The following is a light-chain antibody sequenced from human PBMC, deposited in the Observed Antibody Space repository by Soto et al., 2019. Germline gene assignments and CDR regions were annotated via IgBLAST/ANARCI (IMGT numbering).Light chain of an antibody. Sequence: SSLTQPASTFGAPGQSCTISCPGTRSDVVGCIYVSLYQQHSGQAPKLMIYEVSDRPSGVSNRLSGSKSGHTASLTISGLQPEYVVDHYCSSYTSSSTLSVFGTGTTVTV. V-gene: IGLV2-14*01. CDR1: RSDVVGCIY. CDR3: SSYTSSSTLSV. CDR2: EVS. J-gene: IGLJ1*01.